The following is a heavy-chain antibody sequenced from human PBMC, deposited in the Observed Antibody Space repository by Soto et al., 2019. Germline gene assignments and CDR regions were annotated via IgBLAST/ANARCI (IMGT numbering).Heavy chain of an antibody. J-gene: IGHJ4*02. CDR1: GGSISSDSAY. CDR3: AREEHLISGFDF. Sequence: QLQLQESGPGLVKPSETLSLTCSVSGGSISSDSAYWGWIRQPPGKGLEWIGNIYYTGSTYYSSSLRGRITIPVDTSKNHLAQKLNSVTAADTSVYYCAREEHLISGFDFWGRGTLITVSS. CDR2: IYYTGST. D-gene: IGHD1-1*01. V-gene: IGHV4-39*02.